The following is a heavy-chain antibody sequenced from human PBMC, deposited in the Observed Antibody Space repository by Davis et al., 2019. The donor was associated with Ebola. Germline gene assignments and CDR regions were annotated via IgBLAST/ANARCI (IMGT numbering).Heavy chain of an antibody. J-gene: IGHJ5*02. CDR3: ARDEPYYEFWSGYWWS. D-gene: IGHD3-3*01. CDR1: GFTFSSYS. CDR2: ISSISSYI. Sequence: GGSLRLSCAASGFTFSSYSMNWVRQAPGQGLAWVSSISSISSYISYADSVKGRFTISRDNSKNTLYLQMNSLRAEDTAVYYCARDEPYYEFWSGYWWSWGQGTLVTVSS. V-gene: IGHV3-21*01.